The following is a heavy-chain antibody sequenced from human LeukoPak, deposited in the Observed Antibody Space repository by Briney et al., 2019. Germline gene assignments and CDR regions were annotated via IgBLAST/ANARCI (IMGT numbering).Heavy chain of an antibody. CDR2: IYYSGST. CDR1: GGSISCSSYY. CDR3: ARGRPPRPRNYYGSGSPLGGFDP. Sequence: PSETLSLTCTVSGGSISCSSYYWGWIRQPPGKGLEWIGSIYYSGSTYYNPSLKSRVTISVDTSKNQFSLKLSSVTAADTAVYYCARGRPPRPRNYYGSGSPLGGFDPWGQGTLVTVSS. D-gene: IGHD3-10*01. V-gene: IGHV4-39*07. J-gene: IGHJ5*02.